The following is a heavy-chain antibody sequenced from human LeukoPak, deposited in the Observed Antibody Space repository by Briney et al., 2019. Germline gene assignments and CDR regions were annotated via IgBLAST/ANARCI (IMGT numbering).Heavy chain of an antibody. V-gene: IGHV4-59*02. CDR1: GGSVTAYY. Sequence: PSETLSLACTVSGGSVTAYYWSWIRQPPGKGLEWIGYIHYSGSTHYNPSLKSRVTISVDTSKNQFSLNLSSVIAADTAVYYCASLSGNYSDPWGQGTLVTVSS. CDR2: IHYSGST. CDR3: ASLSGNYSDP. J-gene: IGHJ5*02. D-gene: IGHD1-7*01.